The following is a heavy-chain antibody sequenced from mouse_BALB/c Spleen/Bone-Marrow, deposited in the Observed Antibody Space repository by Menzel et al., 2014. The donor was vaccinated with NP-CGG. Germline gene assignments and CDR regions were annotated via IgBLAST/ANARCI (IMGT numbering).Heavy chain of an antibody. CDR3: ARRYYGSSFSYFDY. CDR2: ISSGSSTI. J-gene: IGHJ2*01. D-gene: IGHD1-1*01. CDR1: GFTFSSFG. V-gene: IGHV5-17*02. Sequence: EVQLQQSGGGLVQPGGSRKLSSAASGFTFSSFGMHWVRQAPEKGLEWVAYISSGSSTIYYTDTVKGRFTISRDNPKNTLFLQMTSLRSEDTAMYYCARRYYGSSFSYFDYWGQGTTLTVSS.